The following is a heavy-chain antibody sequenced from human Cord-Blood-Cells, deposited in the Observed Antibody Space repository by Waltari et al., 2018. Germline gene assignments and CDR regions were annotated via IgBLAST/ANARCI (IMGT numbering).Heavy chain of an antibody. Sequence: QLQLQESGPGLVQHSETLSLTCTVSGGSISSSIYYWGWIRQPPGKGLEWIGSIYYSGSTYYNPSLKSRVTISVDTSKNQFSLKLSSVTAADTAVYYCARLWYFDYWGQGTLVTVSS. CDR2: IYYSGST. CDR1: GGSISSSIYY. CDR3: ARLWYFDY. V-gene: IGHV4-39*01. J-gene: IGHJ4*02.